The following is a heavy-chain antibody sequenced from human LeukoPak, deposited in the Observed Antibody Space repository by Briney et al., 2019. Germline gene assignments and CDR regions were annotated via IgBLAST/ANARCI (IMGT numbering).Heavy chain of an antibody. V-gene: IGHV3-48*03. CDR3: ARDRRELLYGLDI. CDR1: GFTFSSYE. CDR2: ISSSGSTI. J-gene: IGHJ3*02. Sequence: GGSLRLSCAASGFTFSSYEMNWVRQAPGKGLEWVSYISSSGSTIYYADSVKGRFTISRDNTQKSLFLQMNSLRAEDTAVYYCARDRRELLYGLDIWGQGTKVTVSS. D-gene: IGHD1-26*01.